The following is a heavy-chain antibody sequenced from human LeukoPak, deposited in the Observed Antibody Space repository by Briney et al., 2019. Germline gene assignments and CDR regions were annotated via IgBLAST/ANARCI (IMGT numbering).Heavy chain of an antibody. CDR3: ARDPIGAGGEDPKTFLLTQTDY. D-gene: IGHD3-10*01. CDR2: ISSSSSYI. Sequence: PGGSLRLSCAASGFTFSSYSMNWVRQAPGKGLEWVSSISSSSSYIYYADSVKGRFTISRDNAKNSLYLQMNSLRAEDTAVYYCARDPIGAGGEDPKTFLLTQTDYWGQGTLVTVSS. CDR1: GFTFSSYS. J-gene: IGHJ4*02. V-gene: IGHV3-21*01.